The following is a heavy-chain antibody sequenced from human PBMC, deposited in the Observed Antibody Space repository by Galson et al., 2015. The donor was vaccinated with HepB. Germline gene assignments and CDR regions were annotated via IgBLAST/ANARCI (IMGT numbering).Heavy chain of an antibody. CDR1: GYTFSSFY. V-gene: IGHV1-46*01. D-gene: IGHD1-26*01. CDR2: IDPNDGSA. J-gene: IGHJ4*02. CDR3: ASAMSVGGPPGY. Sequence: SVKVSCKVSGYTFSSFYMHWVRQAPGQGLEWMGIIDPNDGSANYTEKFQGRAIMTWDTSTSTVSMELSSLRDEDTAVYYCASAMSVGGPPGYWGQGTLVTVSS.